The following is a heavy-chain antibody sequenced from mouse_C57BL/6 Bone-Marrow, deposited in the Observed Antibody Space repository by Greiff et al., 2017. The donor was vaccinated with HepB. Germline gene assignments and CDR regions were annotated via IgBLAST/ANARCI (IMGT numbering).Heavy chain of an antibody. Sequence: EVQLVESEGGLVQPGSSMKLSCTASGFTFSDYYMAWVRQVPEKGLEWVANINYDGSSTYYLDSLKSRFIISRDNAKNILYLQMSSLKSEDTATYYCAREFTTVVADYFDYWGQGTTLTVSS. CDR1: GFTFSDYY. V-gene: IGHV5-16*01. J-gene: IGHJ2*01. CDR3: AREFTTVVADYFDY. D-gene: IGHD1-1*01. CDR2: INYDGSST.